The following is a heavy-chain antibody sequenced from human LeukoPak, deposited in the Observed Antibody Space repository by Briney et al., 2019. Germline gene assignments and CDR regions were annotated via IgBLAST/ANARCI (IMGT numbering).Heavy chain of an antibody. CDR1: GYTFTSYT. J-gene: IGHJ6*03. V-gene: IGHV1-3*03. D-gene: IGHD3-3*01. Sequence: ASVKVSCKASGYTFTSYTIHWVRQAPGQRLEWMGWINAGNGNRKYSQEFQDRVTITRDTSASTAYMGLSSLRSEDMAVYYCARARYETRIWPKSRYDYYHYMDVWGKGTTVTVSS. CDR2: INAGNGNR. CDR3: ARARYETRIWPKSRYDYYHYMDV.